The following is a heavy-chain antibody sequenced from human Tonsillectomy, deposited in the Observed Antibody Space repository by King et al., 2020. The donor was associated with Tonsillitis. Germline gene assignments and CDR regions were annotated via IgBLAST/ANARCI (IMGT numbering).Heavy chain of an antibody. CDR3: ASSGWYRGY. CDR2: INLMGST. J-gene: IGHJ4*02. V-gene: IGHV4-34*01. D-gene: IGHD6-19*01. CDR1: GGAFSGYY. Sequence: VQLQQWGAGLLKPSETLSLTCAVYGGAFSGYYWSWIRQPPGKGLEWIGEINLMGSTTYNPSLKIRVTISLDTSKNQFSLKLSSVTAADTTVYYCASSGWYRGYWGQGTLVTVSS.